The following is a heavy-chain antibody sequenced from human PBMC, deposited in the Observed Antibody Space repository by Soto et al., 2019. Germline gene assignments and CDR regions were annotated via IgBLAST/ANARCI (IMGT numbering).Heavy chain of an antibody. D-gene: IGHD2-21*02. CDR3: ATGDSFFDY. CDR1: GYTFTSYY. Sequence: HVQLVQSGAEVKKPGASVKVSCKASGYTFTSYYMHWVRQAPGQGLEWMGIINPNGGSTGYAQKFQGRVTMTRDTSTITVYMELRSLKSEDTAVYFCATGDSFFDYWGQGTLVTVSS. V-gene: IGHV1-46*01. CDR2: INPNGGST. J-gene: IGHJ4*02.